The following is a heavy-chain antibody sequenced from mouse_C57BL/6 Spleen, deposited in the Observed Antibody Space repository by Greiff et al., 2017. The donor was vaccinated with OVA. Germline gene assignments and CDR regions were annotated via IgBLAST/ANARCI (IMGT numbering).Heavy chain of an antibody. CDR3: AMGVGQAMDY. Sequence: VQGVESGAELVKPGASVKISCKASGYAFSSYWMNWVKQRPGKGLEWIGQIYPGDGDTNYNGKFKGKATLTADKSSSTAYMQLSSLTSEDSAVYFCAMGVGQAMDYWGQGTSVTVSS. CDR2: IYPGDGDT. V-gene: IGHV1-80*01. CDR1: GYAFSSYW. J-gene: IGHJ4*01. D-gene: IGHD3-3*01.